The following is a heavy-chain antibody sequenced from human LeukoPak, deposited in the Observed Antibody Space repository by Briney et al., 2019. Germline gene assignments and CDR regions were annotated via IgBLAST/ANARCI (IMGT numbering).Heavy chain of an antibody. CDR3: ARTPVDPYSSSSRPYYFDY. Sequence: SETLSLTCTVSGGSISSYYWSWIRQPAGKGLEWIGRIYTSGSTNYNPSLKSRVTMSVDTSKNQFSLKLSSVTAAGTAVYYCARTPVDPYSSSSRPYYFDYWGQGTLVTVSS. V-gene: IGHV4-4*07. CDR2: IYTSGST. J-gene: IGHJ4*02. D-gene: IGHD6-6*01. CDR1: GGSISSYY.